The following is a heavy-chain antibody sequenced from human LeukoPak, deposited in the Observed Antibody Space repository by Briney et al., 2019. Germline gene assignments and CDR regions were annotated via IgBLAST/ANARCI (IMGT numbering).Heavy chain of an antibody. V-gene: IGHV3-30-3*01. D-gene: IGHD3-22*01. Sequence: GGSLRLSYAASGFTLSSYAMHWVRQAPGKGLEWVAVISYDGSNKYYADSVKGRFTISRDNSKNTLYLQMNSLRAEDTAVYYCAREHAMIEAPLDYWGEGTLVTVSS. CDR2: ISYDGSNK. J-gene: IGHJ4*02. CDR3: AREHAMIEAPLDY. CDR1: GFTLSSYA.